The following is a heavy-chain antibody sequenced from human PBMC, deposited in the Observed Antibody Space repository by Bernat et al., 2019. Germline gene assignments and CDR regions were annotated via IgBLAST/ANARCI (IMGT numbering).Heavy chain of an antibody. Sequence: EVQLLESGGGLVQPGGSLRLSCAASGFTFSNYAMSWVRQAPGKGLEWVSTVSGSGGSTYYADSVKGRFTISRDNSKNTLYLQMNGLRAEDTAIFYCAKRPVFQPTTHYFDYWGQGTLVTVSS. CDR1: GFTFSNYA. CDR3: AKRPVFQPTTHYFDY. D-gene: IGHD1-26*01. CDR2: VSGSGGST. V-gene: IGHV3-23*01. J-gene: IGHJ4*02.